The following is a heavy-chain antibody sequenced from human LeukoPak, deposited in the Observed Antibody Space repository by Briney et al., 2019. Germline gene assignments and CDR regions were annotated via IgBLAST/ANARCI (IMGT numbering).Heavy chain of an antibody. D-gene: IGHD2-2*01. J-gene: IGHJ4*02. Sequence: PSETLSLTCTVSGYSISSGYYWGWIRQPPGKGLEWIGSIYHSGSTYYNPSLKSRVTISVDTSKNQFSLKLSSVTAADTAVYYCARIHAVVVPAAGKLYYFDYWGQGTLVTVSS. V-gene: IGHV4-38-2*02. CDR1: GYSISSGYY. CDR2: IYHSGST. CDR3: ARIHAVVVPAAGKLYYFDY.